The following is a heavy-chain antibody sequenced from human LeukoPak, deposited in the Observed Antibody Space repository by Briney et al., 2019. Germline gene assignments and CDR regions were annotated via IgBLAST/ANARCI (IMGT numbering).Heavy chain of an antibody. J-gene: IGHJ4*02. Sequence: PSETLSLTCTVSGGSISSYYWSWIRQPPGKGLEWIGNIYYNGSTNYNPSLKSRVTMSIDTSRNQFSLRLSSVTAADTAVYYCARGPFNPIWSGLHFDYWGQGTLVTVSS. CDR3: ARGPFNPIWSGLHFDY. D-gene: IGHD3-3*01. V-gene: IGHV4-59*12. CDR1: GGSISSYY. CDR2: IYYNGST.